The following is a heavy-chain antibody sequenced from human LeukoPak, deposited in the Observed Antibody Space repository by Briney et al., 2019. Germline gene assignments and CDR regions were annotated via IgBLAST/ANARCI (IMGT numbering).Heavy chain of an antibody. J-gene: IGHJ4*02. V-gene: IGHV4-59*01. D-gene: IGHD3-3*01. CDR3: ARGAYTYYDFWSFDY. Sequence: SETLSLTCTVSGGSISSYYWSWIRQPPGKGLEWIGYIYYSGSTNYNPSLKSRVTISVDTSKNQFSLKLSSVTAADTAVYYCARGAYTYYDFWSFDYWGQGTLVTVSS. CDR2: IYYSGST. CDR1: GGSISSYY.